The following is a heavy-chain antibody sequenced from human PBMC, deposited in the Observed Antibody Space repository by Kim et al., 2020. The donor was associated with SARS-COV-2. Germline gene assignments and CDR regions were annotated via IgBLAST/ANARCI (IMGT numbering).Heavy chain of an antibody. Sequence: GGSLRLSCAASGFIFNSYEMNWVRQAPGKGLEWVAYISSSGSTLSYADSVKGRFTISRDNAKDLLYLQMNSLRDEDTAVYYCAKPWVLRYFAMDVWGQGTTVTVSS. D-gene: IGHD3-9*01. CDR2: ISSSGSTL. J-gene: IGHJ6*02. V-gene: IGHV3-48*03. CDR1: GFIFNSYE. CDR3: AKPWVLRYFAMDV.